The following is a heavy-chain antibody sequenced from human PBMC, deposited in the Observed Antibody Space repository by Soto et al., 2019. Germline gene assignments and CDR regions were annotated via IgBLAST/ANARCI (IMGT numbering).Heavy chain of an antibody. CDR2: IYYDGST. CDR1: AGSISGYY. D-gene: IGHD6-13*01. CDR3: GKVGRIATAGTWFDP. J-gene: IGHJ5*02. Sequence: SETLSLTCTVSAGSISGYYWSWIRQPPGKELELIGYIYYDGSTYYNPSLKSRVTISVDTSKNQFSLKLSSVTAADTAVYYCGKVGRIATAGTWFDPWGQGTLVTVSS. V-gene: IGHV4-59*01.